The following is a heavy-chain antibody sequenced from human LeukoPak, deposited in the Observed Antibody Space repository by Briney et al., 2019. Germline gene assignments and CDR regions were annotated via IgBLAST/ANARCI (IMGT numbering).Heavy chain of an antibody. CDR1: GGSISGYY. Sequence: SETLSLTCAVSGGSISGYYWSWIRQPPGKGLEWIGYIYDSGSTNYNPSLKSRVTISVDTSKNQFSLKLNSVTAADTAVYYCARVGGTNFYYYGLDVWGQGTMVTVSS. V-gene: IGHV4-59*01. J-gene: IGHJ6*02. CDR3: ARVGGTNFYYYGLDV. CDR2: IYDSGST. D-gene: IGHD3-3*01.